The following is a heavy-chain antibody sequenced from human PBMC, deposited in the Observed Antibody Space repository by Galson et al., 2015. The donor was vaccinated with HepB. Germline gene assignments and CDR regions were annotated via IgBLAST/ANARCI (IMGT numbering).Heavy chain of an antibody. V-gene: IGHV1-69*13. CDR1: EGTFTRYA. CDR2: TIPVFGIK. J-gene: IGHJ5*02. D-gene: IGHD3-10*01. CDR3: ATDASGWLDP. Sequence: SVKVSCRASEGTFTRYAISWVRQAPGQGLEWLGGTIPVFGIKNYTQKFKGRVTITADESTSTAYMELSSLTAEDTAVYYCATDASGWLDPWGQGTLVTVSS.